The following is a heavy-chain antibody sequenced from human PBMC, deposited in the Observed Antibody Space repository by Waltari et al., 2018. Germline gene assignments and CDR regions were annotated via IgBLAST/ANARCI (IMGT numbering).Heavy chain of an antibody. CDR3: ARDSQFWDILTGYYGLVSY. V-gene: IGHV3-30-3*01. J-gene: IGHJ4*02. D-gene: IGHD3-9*01. CDR2: ISYDGSNK. CDR1: GFTFSSYA. Sequence: QVQLVESGGGVVQPGRSLRLSCAASGFTFSSYAMHWVRQAPGKGLEWVAVISYDGSNKYYADSVKCRFTISRDNSKNTLYLQMNSLRAEDTAVYYCARDSQFWDILTGYYGLVSYWGQGTLVTVSS.